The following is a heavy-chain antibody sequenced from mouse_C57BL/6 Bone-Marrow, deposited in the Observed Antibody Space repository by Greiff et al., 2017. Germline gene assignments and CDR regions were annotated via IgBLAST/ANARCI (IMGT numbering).Heavy chain of an antibody. Sequence: QVQLQQSGPELVKPGASVKISCKASGYAFSSSWMNWVKQRPGKGLEWIGRIYPGDGDTNYNGKFKGKATLTADKSSSTAYMQLSSLTSEDSAVYFCARAITTVVAVDYWGQGTSVTVSS. V-gene: IGHV1-82*01. J-gene: IGHJ4*01. CDR3: ARAITTVVAVDY. CDR1: GYAFSSSW. CDR2: IYPGDGDT. D-gene: IGHD1-1*01.